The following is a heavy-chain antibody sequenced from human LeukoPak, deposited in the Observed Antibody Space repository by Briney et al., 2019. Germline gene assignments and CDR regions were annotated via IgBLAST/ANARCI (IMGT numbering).Heavy chain of an antibody. CDR2: IKQDGSEK. CDR3: ARGHYEFRDAFDI. Sequence: GGSLRLSCAASGFTFSSYAMSWVRQAPGKGLEWVANIKQDGSEKYYVDSVKGRFTISRDNAKNSLYLQMNSLRAEDTAVYYCARGHYEFRDAFDIWGQGTMVTVSS. V-gene: IGHV3-7*01. CDR1: GFTFSSYA. J-gene: IGHJ3*02. D-gene: IGHD4-17*01.